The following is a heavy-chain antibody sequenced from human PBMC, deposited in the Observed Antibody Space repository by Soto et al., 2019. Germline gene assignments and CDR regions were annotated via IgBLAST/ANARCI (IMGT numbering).Heavy chain of an antibody. D-gene: IGHD1-26*01. J-gene: IGHJ4*02. CDR1: GYTFTSYG. V-gene: IGHV1-18*01. CDR3: ASGRYGDY. Sequence: QVHLVQSGAEVKKPGASVKVSCKASGYTFTSYGTTWVRQAPGQGLEWLGWISAHNGNTDYAQKLQGRVIVTRDTSTSTASMELRSLRSDATAVYYCASGRYGDYWGQGALVTVPS. CDR2: ISAHNGNT.